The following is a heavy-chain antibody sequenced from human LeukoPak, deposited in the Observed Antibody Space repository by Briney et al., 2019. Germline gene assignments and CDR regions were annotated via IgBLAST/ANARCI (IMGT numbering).Heavy chain of an antibody. CDR2: ISGSGGAI. J-gene: IGHJ4*02. D-gene: IGHD3-9*01. CDR3: AKDLYYDLLMGTFDH. CDR1: GLIFRSYA. Sequence: GGALRLSCAASGLIFRSYAMRWVRQAPGKGLEWVSAISGSGGAIDYADSVKGRFTISRDNSKNTMDLQMNSLRAEDTAVYYCAKDLYYDLLMGTFDHWGQGTLVTVSS. V-gene: IGHV3-23*01.